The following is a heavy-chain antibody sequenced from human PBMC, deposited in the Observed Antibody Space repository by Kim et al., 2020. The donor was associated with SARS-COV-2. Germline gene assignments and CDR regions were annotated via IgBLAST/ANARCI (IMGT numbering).Heavy chain of an antibody. V-gene: IGHV4-39*01. J-gene: IGHJ4*02. CDR3: ARHASGDYGSAPFDY. CDR1: GGSISSGSYY. D-gene: IGHD3-10*01. Sequence: SETLSLTCTVSGGSISSGSYYWAWIRQPPGKGLGWIGSIYYSGITYYNSSLKSRVTIFVDTSKNQFSLKLSSVTAADTAVYFCARHASGDYGSAPFDYWGQGNLITVSS. CDR2: IYYSGIT.